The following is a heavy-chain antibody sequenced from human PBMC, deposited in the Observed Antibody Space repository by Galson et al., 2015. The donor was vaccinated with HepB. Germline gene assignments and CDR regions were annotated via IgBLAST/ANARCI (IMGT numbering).Heavy chain of an antibody. CDR1: GGTFSSYA. V-gene: IGHV1-69*04. J-gene: IGHJ4*02. CDR2: IIPILGIA. D-gene: IGHD1-26*01. CDR3: ARHPRRELLFRFDY. Sequence: SVKVSCKASGGTFSSYAISWVRQAPGQGLEWMGRIIPILGIANYAQKFQGRVTITADKSTSTAYMELSSLRSEDTAVYYCARHPRRELLFRFDYWGQGTLVTVSS.